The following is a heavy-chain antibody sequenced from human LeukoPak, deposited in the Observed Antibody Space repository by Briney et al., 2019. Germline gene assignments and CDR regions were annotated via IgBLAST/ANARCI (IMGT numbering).Heavy chain of an antibody. CDR1: EFTFSSYG. V-gene: IGHV3-30*02. J-gene: IGHJ3*02. D-gene: IGHD4-17*01. CDR3: AKVRHYGDYVRTAFDI. CDR2: IRYGGGNK. Sequence: PGGSLRLSCAASEFTFSSYGMHWVRQAPGKGLEWVAFIRYGGGNKYYADSVKGRFTISRDDSKNTLYLQMNSLRAEDAAVYYCAKVRHYGDYVRTAFDIWGQGTMVTVSS.